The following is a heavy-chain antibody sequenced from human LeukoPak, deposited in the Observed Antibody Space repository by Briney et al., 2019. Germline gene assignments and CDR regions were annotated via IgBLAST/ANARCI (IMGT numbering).Heavy chain of an antibody. V-gene: IGHV4-38-2*02. D-gene: IGHD5-24*01. CDR3: ARVAEMATIEDPYYFDY. CDR1: GYSISSGYY. J-gene: IGHJ4*02. CDR2: IYHSGST. Sequence: SETLSLTCTVSGYSISSGYYWGWIRQPPGKGLEWIGSIYHSGSTNYNPSLKSRVTISVDKSKNQFSLKLSSVTAADTAMYYCARVAEMATIEDPYYFDYWGQGTLVTVSS.